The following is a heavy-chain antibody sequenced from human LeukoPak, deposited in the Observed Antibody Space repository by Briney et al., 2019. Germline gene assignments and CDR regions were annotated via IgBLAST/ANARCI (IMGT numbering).Heavy chain of an antibody. Sequence: GGSLRLSCAASGFSFSSYDMNWVRQAPGKGLVWVSRINSDGSSTSYADSVKGRFTISRDNAKNTLYLQMNSLRAEDTAVYYCARDHYDYFYGMDVWGQGTTVTVSS. CDR2: INSDGSST. CDR3: ARDHYDYFYGMDV. D-gene: IGHD3-16*01. CDR1: GFSFSSYD. J-gene: IGHJ6*02. V-gene: IGHV3-74*01.